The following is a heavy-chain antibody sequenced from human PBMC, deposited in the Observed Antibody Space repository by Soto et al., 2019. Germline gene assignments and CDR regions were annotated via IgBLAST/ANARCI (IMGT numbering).Heavy chain of an antibody. V-gene: IGHV3-74*03. CDR3: ARGGASHAHPPDH. CDR2: ISHDERTT. CDR1: GFTFSNYW. D-gene: IGHD2-8*01. J-gene: IGHJ4*02. Sequence: PGGSRRLSWAASGFTFSNYWMHWIRQAPGKGLVWVSRISHDERTTTYADSVKGRFTISRDNAKNTVFLEMKSLRAEDTAVYYCARGGASHAHPPDHWGQGTLVTVSS.